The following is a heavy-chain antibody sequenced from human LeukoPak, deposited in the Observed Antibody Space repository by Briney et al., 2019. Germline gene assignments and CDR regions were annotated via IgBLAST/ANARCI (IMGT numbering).Heavy chain of an antibody. CDR1: GFTFSSYG. V-gene: IGHV3-30*18. J-gene: IGHJ6*02. CDR2: ISCDGSNK. D-gene: IGHD2-2*01. Sequence: GGSLRLSCAASGFTFSSYGMHWVRQAPGKGLEWVAVISCDGSNKYYADSVKGRFTISRDNSKNTLYLQMNSLRAEDTAVYYCAKEWGVPAAIVPLYYYGMDVWGQGTTVTVSS. CDR3: AKEWGVPAAIVPLYYYGMDV.